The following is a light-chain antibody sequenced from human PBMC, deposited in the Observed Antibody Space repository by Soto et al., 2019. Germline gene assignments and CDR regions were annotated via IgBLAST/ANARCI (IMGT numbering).Light chain of an antibody. CDR3: SSYAGSNYPYV. J-gene: IGLJ1*01. V-gene: IGLV2-8*01. Sequence: LTQPPSPSGSPGQSVTISCTGTSGDVGAYDYVSWYQQHPGKAPKLLIYEVTKRPLGVPDRFSGSKSGNAASLTVSGLQAEDEADYYCSSYAGSNYPYVFGTGTKVTV. CDR1: SGDVGAYDY. CDR2: EVT.